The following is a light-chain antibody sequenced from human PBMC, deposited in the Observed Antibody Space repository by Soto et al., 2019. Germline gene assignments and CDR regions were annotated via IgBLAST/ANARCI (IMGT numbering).Light chain of an antibody. V-gene: IGLV2-14*01. CDR3: SSFTSSSTVL. CDR1: SIDVSGYNY. CDR2: EVT. J-gene: IGLJ2*01. Sequence: QSALTQPASVSGSLGQSITISCTGTSIDVSGYNYVSWYQHHPGKDPKVVIFEVTKRPSGVSSRFSGSKSGNTASLTVSGLQAEDDGDYYCSSFTSSSTVLFGGGTKETVL.